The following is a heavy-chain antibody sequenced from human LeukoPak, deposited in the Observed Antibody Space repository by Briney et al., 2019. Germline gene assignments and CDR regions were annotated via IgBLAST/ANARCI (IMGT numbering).Heavy chain of an antibody. CDR1: GGSFSGYY. Sequence: SETLSLTCAVYGGSFSGYYWSWIRQPPGKGLEWIGEINHSGSSNYNPSLKSRVTISVDTSKNQFSLKLSSVTAADTAVYYCARESRITMVRGVIIAYYYGMDVWGQGTTVTVSS. CDR2: INHSGSS. J-gene: IGHJ6*02. V-gene: IGHV4-34*01. D-gene: IGHD3-10*01. CDR3: ARESRITMVRGVIIAYYYGMDV.